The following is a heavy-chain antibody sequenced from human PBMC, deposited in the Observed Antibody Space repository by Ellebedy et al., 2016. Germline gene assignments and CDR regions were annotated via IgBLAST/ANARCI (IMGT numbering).Heavy chain of an antibody. CDR3: ARTISSSWYEYFDF. V-gene: IGHV1-69*13. J-gene: IGHJ4*02. CDR2: IIPIFGTA. Sequence: ASVKVSCKASGGTFSTYGISWVRQAPGQGLEWMGVIIPIFGTANYGQKFQGRVTITADESTSTAYMELSSLRSEDTAVYYYARTISSSWYEYFDFWGQGTLVTVSS. CDR1: GGTFSTYG. D-gene: IGHD6-13*01.